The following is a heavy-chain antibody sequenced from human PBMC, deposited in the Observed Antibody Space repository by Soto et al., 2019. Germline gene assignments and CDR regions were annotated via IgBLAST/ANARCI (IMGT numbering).Heavy chain of an antibody. CDR1: GYNFTSYG. Sequence: QVQLVQSGAEVKKPGASVKVSCKASGYNFTSYGISWVRQAPGQGLEWMGWISAYNGNTNYAQKIAGRVTITKDTSTSTDYIELRCLRSDDTAVYYCARASGSSYWFDPWGQGTLVTVSS. CDR3: ARASGSSYWFDP. D-gene: IGHD1-26*01. CDR2: ISAYNGNT. J-gene: IGHJ5*02. V-gene: IGHV1-18*01.